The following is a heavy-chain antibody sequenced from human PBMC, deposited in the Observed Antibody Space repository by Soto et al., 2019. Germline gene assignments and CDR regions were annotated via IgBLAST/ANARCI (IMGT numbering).Heavy chain of an antibody. CDR3: AKDACQILRYFDWPRAFDY. CDR1: GFTFSSYG. CDR2: ISYDGSNK. J-gene: IGHJ4*02. Sequence: GGSLRLSCAASGFTFSSYGMHWVRQAPGKGLEWVAVISYDGSNKYYADSVKGRFTISRDNSKNTLYLQMNSLRAEDTAVYYCAKDACQILRYFDWPRAFDYWGQGTLVTVSS. V-gene: IGHV3-30*18. D-gene: IGHD3-9*01.